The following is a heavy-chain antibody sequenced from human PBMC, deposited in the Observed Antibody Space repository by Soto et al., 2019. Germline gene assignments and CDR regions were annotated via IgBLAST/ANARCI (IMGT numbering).Heavy chain of an antibody. J-gene: IGHJ4*02. Sequence: SETLSLTCAVYGGSFSGYYWSWIRQPPGKGLEWIGEINHSGSTNYNPSLKSRVTISVETSKNQFSLKLSSVTAADTAVYYCARGYYDYVWGSYRYTPHFDYWGQGTLVTVSS. D-gene: IGHD3-16*02. CDR2: INHSGST. CDR3: ARGYYDYVWGSYRYTPHFDY. V-gene: IGHV4-34*01. CDR1: GGSFSGYY.